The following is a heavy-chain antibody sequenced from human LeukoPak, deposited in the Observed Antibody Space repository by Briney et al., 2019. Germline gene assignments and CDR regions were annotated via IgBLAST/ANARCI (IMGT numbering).Heavy chain of an antibody. D-gene: IGHD4-17*01. CDR2: ISISGTKT. J-gene: IGHJ4*02. CDR1: EFDFSTHA. V-gene: IGHV3-23*01. CDR3: ANEIRPNDY. Sequence: GGSMRLSCAASEFDFSTHAMTWVRQAPGKGLEWVSAISISGTKTYYADSVKGRFTISRDNSKNTLYLQMYSLRAEDTAVYYCANEIRPNDYWGQGTLVTVSS.